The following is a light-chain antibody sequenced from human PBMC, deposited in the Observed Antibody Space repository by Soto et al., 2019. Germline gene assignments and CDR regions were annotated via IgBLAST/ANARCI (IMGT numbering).Light chain of an antibody. J-gene: IGKJ3*01. Sequence: EIVLTQSPATLSLSPGEIATLSCRASQSVSSYLAWYQQKPGQAPRLLIYDASNRATGIPARFSGSGSGTDCTLTISSLEPEDFAVYYCQQRSNWPRFTFGPGTKVDIK. CDR3: QQRSNWPRFT. CDR2: DAS. CDR1: QSVSSY. V-gene: IGKV3-11*01.